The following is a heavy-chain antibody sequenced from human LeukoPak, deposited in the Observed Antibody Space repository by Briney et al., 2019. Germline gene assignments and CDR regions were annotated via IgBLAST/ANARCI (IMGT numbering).Heavy chain of an antibody. CDR2: IYYSGST. Sequence: SETLSLTCTGSGGSIRTYYWSWIRQPPGKGLEWIGYIYYSGSTNYNPSLKSRVTISVDMSKNQFSLKLSSVTAADTAVYYCAREPRSSSDPYYFDFWGQGTLVTVSS. CDR1: GGSIRTYY. J-gene: IGHJ4*02. V-gene: IGHV4-59*01. D-gene: IGHD6-25*01. CDR3: AREPRSSSDPYYFDF.